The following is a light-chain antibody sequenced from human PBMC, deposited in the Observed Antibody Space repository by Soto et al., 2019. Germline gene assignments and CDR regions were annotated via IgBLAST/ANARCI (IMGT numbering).Light chain of an antibody. J-gene: IGKJ1*01. Sequence: EIVMTQSPATLSVSPGERATLSCRASQSVSSSLAWYQQKPGQAPRLLIYGASARATGFPARFSASGSGTEFTLTISSLQSEDFAVYYCQQYDNWPWTLGQGTKVDIK. CDR3: QQYDNWPWT. CDR2: GAS. V-gene: IGKV3-15*01. CDR1: QSVSSS.